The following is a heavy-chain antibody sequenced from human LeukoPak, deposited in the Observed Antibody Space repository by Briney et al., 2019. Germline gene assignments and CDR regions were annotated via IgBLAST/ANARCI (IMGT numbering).Heavy chain of an antibody. CDR2: INPSGGST. V-gene: IGHV1-46*01. Sequence: ASVKVSCKASGYTFTSYYMHWVRQAPGQGLEWMGIINPSGGSTSYAQKFQGRVTMTRDMSPSTVYMELSSLRSEDTAVYYCARDSEDTTMGPGYWGQGTLVTVSS. CDR1: GYTFTSYY. CDR3: ARDSEDTTMGPGY. J-gene: IGHJ4*02. D-gene: IGHD5-18*01.